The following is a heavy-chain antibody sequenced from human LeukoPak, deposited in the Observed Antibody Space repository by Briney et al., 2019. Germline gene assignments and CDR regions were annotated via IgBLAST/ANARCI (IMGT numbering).Heavy chain of an antibody. Sequence: GGSLRLSCAASGFTFSSYWMHWVRQAPGKGLVWVSRINSDGSSTSYADSVKGRFTISRDNAKNTLYLQMNSLRAEDTAVYYCATEPHYYDSSGAIMHYWGQGTLVTVSS. V-gene: IGHV3-74*01. CDR2: INSDGSST. CDR1: GFTFSSYW. CDR3: ATEPHYYDSSGAIMHY. J-gene: IGHJ4*02. D-gene: IGHD3-22*01.